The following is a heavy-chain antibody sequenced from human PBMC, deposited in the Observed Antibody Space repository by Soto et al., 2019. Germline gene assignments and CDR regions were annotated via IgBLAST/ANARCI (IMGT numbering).Heavy chain of an antibody. CDR2: IYHSANT. D-gene: IGHD6-19*01. J-gene: IGHJ4*02. V-gene: IGHV4-38-2*01. Sequence: SETLSLTCAVSGYSISSGYYCGWIRQPPGKGLEWIGSIYHSANTYYNPSLKSRVTISVDTSKDHFSLKLSSVTAADTAVYYCARARIVVAGTIVDYWGQGTLVTVSS. CDR1: GYSISSGYY. CDR3: ARARIVVAGTIVDY.